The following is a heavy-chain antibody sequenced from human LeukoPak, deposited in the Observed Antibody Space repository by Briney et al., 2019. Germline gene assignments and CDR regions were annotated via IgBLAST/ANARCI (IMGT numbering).Heavy chain of an antibody. CDR1: GYTFTGYY. CDR2: INPNSGGT. D-gene: IGHD3-9*01. V-gene: IGHV1-2*02. CDR3: ARDPELRYFDSEGYFDY. J-gene: IGHJ4*02. Sequence: GASVKVSCKASGYTFTGYYMHWVRQAPGQGLEWMGWINPNSGGTNYAQKFQGRVTMTRDTSISTAYMELSRLRSDDTAVYYCARDPELRYFDSEGYFDYWGQGTLVTVSS.